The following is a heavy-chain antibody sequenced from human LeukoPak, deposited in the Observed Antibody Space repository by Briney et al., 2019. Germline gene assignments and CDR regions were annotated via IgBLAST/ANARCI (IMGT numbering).Heavy chain of an antibody. CDR1: GGSISSGDYY. CDR3: ARVPGGGTAAN. CDR2: IYYSGST. Sequence: SETLSLTCTVSGGSISSGDYYWRWIRQPPGKGLEWIGYIYYSGSTNYNPSLKSRVTISVDMSKNQFSLRLSSVTTADTAVYYCARVPGGGTAANWGQGTMVTVS. J-gene: IGHJ3*01. V-gene: IGHV4-61*08. D-gene: IGHD1-7*01.